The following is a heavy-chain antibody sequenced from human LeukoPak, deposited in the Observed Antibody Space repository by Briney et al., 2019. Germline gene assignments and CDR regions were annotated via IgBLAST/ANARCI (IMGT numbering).Heavy chain of an antibody. J-gene: IGHJ5*02. Sequence: GGSLRLSCVASGFTFRNFWMSWVRQAPGKGLEWLANMNEEGSVKNHVDSVKGRFTISRDNAKNSVHLQLNSLRVEDTAVYYCAVDKGYNRFDPWGQGTLVSVSS. CDR3: AVDKGYNRFDP. V-gene: IGHV3-7*04. CDR2: MNEEGSVK. CDR1: GFTFRNFW.